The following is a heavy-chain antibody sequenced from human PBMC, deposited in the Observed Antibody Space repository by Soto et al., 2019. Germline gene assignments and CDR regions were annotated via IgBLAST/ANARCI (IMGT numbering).Heavy chain of an antibody. D-gene: IGHD4-17*01. CDR1: GGTFRSYA. J-gene: IGHJ6*02. V-gene: IGHV1-69*01. CDR3: ARGGPYGDYYYYGMDV. Sequence: QVQLVQSGAEVKKPGSSVKVSCKASGGTFRSYAISWVRQAPGQGLEWMGGIIPIFGTANYAQKFQGRVTITADESTSTAYMELRSLRSEDTAVYYCARGGPYGDYYYYGMDVWGQGTTVTVSS. CDR2: IIPIFGTA.